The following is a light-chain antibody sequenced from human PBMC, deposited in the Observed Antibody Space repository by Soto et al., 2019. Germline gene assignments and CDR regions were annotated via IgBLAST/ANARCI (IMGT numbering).Light chain of an antibody. CDR1: SGSIANNY. V-gene: IGLV6-57*04. CDR2: EHK. J-gene: IGLJ2*01. Sequence: NFMLTQPHSVSESPGKAVTSSCTRSSGSIANNYVQWYQQRPGSAPTPVIYEHKQRPSGVPDRFSGSIDSSSNSASLTISGLKTEDEADYYCQSFDTSNSYVVFGGGTKVTVL. CDR3: QSFDTSNSYVV.